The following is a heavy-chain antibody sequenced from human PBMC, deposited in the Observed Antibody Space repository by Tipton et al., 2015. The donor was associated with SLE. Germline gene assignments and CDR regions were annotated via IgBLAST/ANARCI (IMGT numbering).Heavy chain of an antibody. D-gene: IGHD3-22*01. Sequence: TLSLTCTVSGGSISSSSYYWGWIRQPPGKGLEWIGSIYYSGSTYYNPSLKSRVTISVDTSKNQFSLKLSSVTAANTAVYYCARTYYYDSSGSDAFDIWGQGTMVTVSS. CDR2: IYYSGST. J-gene: IGHJ3*02. V-gene: IGHV4-39*01. CDR1: GGSISSSSYY. CDR3: ARTYYYDSSGSDAFDI.